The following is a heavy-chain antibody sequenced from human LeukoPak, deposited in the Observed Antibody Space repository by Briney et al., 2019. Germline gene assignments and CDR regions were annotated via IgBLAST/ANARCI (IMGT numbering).Heavy chain of an antibody. CDR2: ISSRGSSI. CDR1: GFTFKTTG. J-gene: IGHJ4*02. D-gene: IGHD1-26*01. V-gene: IGHV3-48*04. Sequence: GGSLRLSCAASGFTFKTTGMHWVRQAPGKGLEWISFISSRGSSIYYADSVKGRFTISRDNAKNSLYLQMNSLRAEDTAVYYCARDSGSYRGFDYWGQGTPVTVSS. CDR3: ARDSGSYRGFDY.